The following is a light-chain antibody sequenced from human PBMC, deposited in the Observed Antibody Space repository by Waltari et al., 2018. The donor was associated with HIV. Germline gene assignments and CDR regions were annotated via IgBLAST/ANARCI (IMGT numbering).Light chain of an antibody. Sequence: QSGLSQPPSTSRPPGQRVVISCSGRSSNVGKNYVSWFQQVSGATPRILIYRNDRRPSGVPDRFTAAKSGTSASLVISGLRSDDEAEYFCASWDDALSSWLFGGGTRLTVL. CDR3: ASWDDALSSWL. CDR2: RND. CDR1: SSNVGKNY. V-gene: IGLV1-47*01. J-gene: IGLJ6*01.